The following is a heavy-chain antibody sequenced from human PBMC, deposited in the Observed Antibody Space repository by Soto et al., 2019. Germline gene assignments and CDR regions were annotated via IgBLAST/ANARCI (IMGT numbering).Heavy chain of an antibody. J-gene: IGHJ6*02. CDR1: GGTFSSYA. CDR3: ASHPVPYYYYGMDV. CDR2: IIPIFGTA. Sequence: QVQLVQSGAEVKKPGSSVKVSCKASGGTFSSYALSWVRQAPGQGLEWMGGIIPIFGTADYAQKFQGRVTITADDSTSTAYMELSSLRSEDTAVYYCASHPVPYYYYGMDVWGQRTTVTVSS. V-gene: IGHV1-69*12. D-gene: IGHD2-2*01.